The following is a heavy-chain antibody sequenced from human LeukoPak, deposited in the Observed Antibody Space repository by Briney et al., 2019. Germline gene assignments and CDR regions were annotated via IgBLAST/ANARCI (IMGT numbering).Heavy chain of an antibody. J-gene: IGHJ4*02. CDR3: AREWGDGYNTPVGY. V-gene: IGHV1-69*04. CDR2: IIPILGIA. Sequence: ASVKVSCKASGGTFSSYAISWVRQAPGQGLEWMGRIIPILGIANYAQKFQGRVTITADKSTSTAYMHLSSLRSEDTAVYYCAREWGDGYNTPVGYWGQGTLVTVSS. CDR1: GGTFSSYA. D-gene: IGHD5-24*01.